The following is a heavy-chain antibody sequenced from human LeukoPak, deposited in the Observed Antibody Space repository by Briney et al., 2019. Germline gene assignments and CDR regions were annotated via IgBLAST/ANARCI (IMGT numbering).Heavy chain of an antibody. Sequence: PGGSLRLSCAASGFTVSSNYMSWVRQAPGKGLEWVSVIYSGGSTYYADSVKGRFTISRDNSKNTLYLQMNSLRAEDTAVYYCARDRFSPAGTGYYFDYWGQGTLVTVSS. CDR1: GFTVSSNY. CDR3: ARDRFSPAGTGYYFDY. V-gene: IGHV3-53*01. J-gene: IGHJ4*02. D-gene: IGHD6-13*01. CDR2: IYSGGST.